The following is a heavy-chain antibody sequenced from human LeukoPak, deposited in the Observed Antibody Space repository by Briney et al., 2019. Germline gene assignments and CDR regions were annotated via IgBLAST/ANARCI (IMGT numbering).Heavy chain of an antibody. V-gene: IGHV4-34*01. J-gene: IGHJ5*02. D-gene: IGHD3-9*01. CDR2: INHSGST. CDR1: GGSFSGYY. CDR3: VRIDILLGYYHPRNGSAP. Sequence: PSETLSLTCAVYGGSFSGYYWSWIRQPPGKGLEWIGEINHSGSTNYNPSLKSRVTISVDTSKNQFSLKLSSVTAADTAVYYCVRIDILLGYYHPRNGSAPWGKEPLVPAS.